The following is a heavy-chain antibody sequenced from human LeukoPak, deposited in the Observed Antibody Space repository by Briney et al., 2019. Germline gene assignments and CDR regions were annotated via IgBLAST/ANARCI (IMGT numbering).Heavy chain of an antibody. CDR2: IYYSGST. V-gene: IGHV4-31*03. CDR1: GDSVSSGGYY. CDR3: ARSSGYNFDY. J-gene: IGHJ4*02. Sequence: SETLSLTCIVSGDSVSSGGYYWSWIRQPPGKGLEWVGYIYYSGSTYYNPSLKSRLTISLDTSKNQFSLQLTSVTAADTAVYYCARSSGYNFDYWGQGTLVTVSS. D-gene: IGHD6-19*01.